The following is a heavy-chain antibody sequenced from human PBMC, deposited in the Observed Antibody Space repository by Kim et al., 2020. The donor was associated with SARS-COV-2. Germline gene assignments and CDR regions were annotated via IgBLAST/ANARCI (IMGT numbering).Heavy chain of an antibody. CDR2: NT. V-gene: IGHV1-3*01. D-gene: IGHD3-10*01. CDR3: ARERFGGSFDY. Sequence: NTRYPQKFQGRVTITWDTSASTAYMDLTSLRFEDTAVYYCARERFGGSFDYWGQGTLVTVSS. J-gene: IGHJ4*02.